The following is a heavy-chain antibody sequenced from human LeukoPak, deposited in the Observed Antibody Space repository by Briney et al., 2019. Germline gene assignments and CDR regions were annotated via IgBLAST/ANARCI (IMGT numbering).Heavy chain of an antibody. J-gene: IGHJ4*02. CDR2: ISSSSSYI. D-gene: IGHD3-3*01. CDR3: ARISTIFGVVTTPGFDY. V-gene: IGHV3-21*01. Sequence: NLGGSLRLSCAASGFTFSSYSMNWVRQAPGKGLEWVSSISSSSSYIYYADSVKGRFTISRDNAKNSLYLQMNSLRAEDTAVYYCARISTIFGVVTTPGFDYWGQGTLVTVSS. CDR1: GFTFSSYS.